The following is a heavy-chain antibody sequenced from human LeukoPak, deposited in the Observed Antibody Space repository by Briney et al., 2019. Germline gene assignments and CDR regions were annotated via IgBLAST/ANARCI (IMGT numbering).Heavy chain of an antibody. D-gene: IGHD3-10*01. CDR1: GGSISSGGYY. V-gene: IGHV4-31*03. CDR2: IYYSGST. Sequence: SQTLSLTCTVSGGSISSGGYYWSWIRQHPGKGLEWIGYIYYSGSTYYNPSLKSRVTISVDTSKNQFSLKLSSVTAADTAVYYCAREVGGSGMLNWFDPWGQGTLVTVSS. CDR3: AREVGGSGMLNWFDP. J-gene: IGHJ5*02.